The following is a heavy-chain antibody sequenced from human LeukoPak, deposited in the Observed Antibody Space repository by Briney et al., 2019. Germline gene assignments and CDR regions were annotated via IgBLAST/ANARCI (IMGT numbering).Heavy chain of an antibody. CDR3: ARDSAGFDP. J-gene: IGHJ5*02. Sequence: TSETLSLTCAVYGGSFSGYYWSWIRQPAGKGLEWIGRIYTSGSTNYNPSLKSRLTMSLDTSKNQFSLKLSSVTATDTAVYYCARDSAGFDPWGQGTLVTVSS. D-gene: IGHD3-10*01. CDR2: IYTSGST. V-gene: IGHV4-4*07. CDR1: GGSFSGYY.